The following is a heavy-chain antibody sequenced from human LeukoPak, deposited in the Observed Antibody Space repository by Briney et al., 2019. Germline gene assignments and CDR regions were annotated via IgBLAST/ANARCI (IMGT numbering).Heavy chain of an antibody. V-gene: IGHV1-69*05. D-gene: IGHD3-10*01. CDR2: IIPIFGTA. J-gene: IGHJ5*02. CDR3: ARDLSMVRGVKPRGFDP. Sequence: ASVKVSGKASGGTFSSYVISWVRQAPGQGLEWMGGIIPIFGTANYAQKFQGRVTITTDESTSTAYMELSSLRSEDTAVYYCARDLSMVRGVKPRGFDPWGQGTLVTVSS. CDR1: GGTFSSYV.